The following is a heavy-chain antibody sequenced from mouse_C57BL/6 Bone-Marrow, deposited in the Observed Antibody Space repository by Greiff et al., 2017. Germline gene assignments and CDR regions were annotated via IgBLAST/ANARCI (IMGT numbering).Heavy chain of an antibody. Sequence: EVKVVESGGDLVKPGGSLKLSCAASGFTFSSYGMSWVRQTPDKRLEWVATISSGGSYTYYPDSVKGRFTISRDNAKNTLYLQMSSLKSEDTAMYYCVRRRGFAYWGQGTLVTVSA. CDR1: GFTFSSYG. CDR3: VRRRGFAY. CDR2: ISSGGSYT. V-gene: IGHV5-6*02. J-gene: IGHJ3*01.